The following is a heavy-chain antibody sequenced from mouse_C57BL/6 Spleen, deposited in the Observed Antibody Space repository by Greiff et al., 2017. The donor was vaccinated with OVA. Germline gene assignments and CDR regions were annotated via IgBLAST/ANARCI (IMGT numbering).Heavy chain of an antibody. J-gene: IGHJ2*01. Sequence: EVQLQQSGPELVKPGASVKMSCKASGYTFTDYNMHWVKQSHGKSLEWIGYINPNNGGTSYNQKFKGKATLTVNKSSSTAYMELRSLTSEDSAVYYCARRDYYGSSYVYYFDYWGQGTTLTVSS. D-gene: IGHD1-1*01. CDR1: GYTFTDYN. CDR2: INPNNGGT. CDR3: ARRDYYGSSYVYYFDY. V-gene: IGHV1-22*01.